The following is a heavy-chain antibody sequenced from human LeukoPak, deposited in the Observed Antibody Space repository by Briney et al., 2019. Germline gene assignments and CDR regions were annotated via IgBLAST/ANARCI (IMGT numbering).Heavy chain of an antibody. V-gene: IGHV1-18*01. CDR1: GYTFTSYG. J-gene: IGHJ4*02. D-gene: IGHD1-26*01. CDR2: ISAYNGNT. CDR3: ARNYHSQIVGATPNFDY. Sequence: ASVKVSCKASGYTFTSYGMSWVRQAPGQGLEWMGWISAYNGNTNYAQKLQGRVTMTTDTSTSTAYMELRSLRSDDTAVYYCARNYHSQIVGATPNFDYWGQGTLVTLSS.